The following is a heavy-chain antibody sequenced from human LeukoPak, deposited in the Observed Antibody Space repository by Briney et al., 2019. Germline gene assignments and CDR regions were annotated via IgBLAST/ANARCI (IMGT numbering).Heavy chain of an antibody. V-gene: IGHV1-18*01. CDR1: GYTFTSYG. CDR2: ISAYNGNA. CDR3: ARDFYGSGSNAGFDM. J-gene: IGHJ3*02. Sequence: ASVKVSCKASGYTFTSYGISWVRQAPGQGLEWMGWISAYNGNANYAQKFRGRVTMTTDTSTSTAYMELRSLRSDDTAVYYCARDFYGSGSNAGFDMWGQGTLVTVSS. D-gene: IGHD3-10*01.